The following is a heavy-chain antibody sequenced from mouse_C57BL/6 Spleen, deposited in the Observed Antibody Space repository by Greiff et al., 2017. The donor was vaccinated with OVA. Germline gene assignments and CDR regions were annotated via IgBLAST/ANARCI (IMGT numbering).Heavy chain of an antibody. CDR2: IDPSDSYT. CDR1: GYTFTSYW. V-gene: IGHV1-69*01. Sequence: QVQLQQPGAELVMPGASVKLSCKASGYTFTSYWMHWVKQRPGQGLEWIGEIDPSDSYTNYNQKFKGKSTLTVDKSSSTAYMQLSSLTSEDSSVYYCASGWDYYGSGDYWGPGTTLTVSS. D-gene: IGHD1-1*01. J-gene: IGHJ2*01. CDR3: ASGWDYYGSGDY.